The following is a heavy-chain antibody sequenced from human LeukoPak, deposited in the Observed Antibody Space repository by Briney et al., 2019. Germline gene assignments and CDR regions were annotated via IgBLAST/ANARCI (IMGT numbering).Heavy chain of an antibody. CDR1: GGSFSGYY. V-gene: IGHV4-34*01. J-gene: IGHJ6*03. Sequence: PSETLSLTCAVYGGSFSGYYWSWIRQPPGKGLELIGEINHSGSTNYNPSLKSRVTISVDTSKNQFSLKLSSVTAADTAVYYCARGRHGYYYYMDVWGKGTTVTVSS. CDR2: INHSGST. CDR3: ARGRHGYYYYMDV.